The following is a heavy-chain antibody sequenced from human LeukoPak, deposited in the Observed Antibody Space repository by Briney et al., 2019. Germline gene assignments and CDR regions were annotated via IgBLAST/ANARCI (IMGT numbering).Heavy chain of an antibody. Sequence: PGGSLRLSCAASGFTFSSCWMSWVRQAPGKGLEWVASIKEDGSENYYVDSVKGRFTISRDNAKNSLFMQMNSLRAEDTAVYYCACSSWYYFDHWGQGTLVTVSS. V-gene: IGHV3-7*01. CDR3: ACSSWYYFDH. CDR2: IKEDGSEN. CDR1: GFTFSSCW. D-gene: IGHD2-2*01. J-gene: IGHJ4*02.